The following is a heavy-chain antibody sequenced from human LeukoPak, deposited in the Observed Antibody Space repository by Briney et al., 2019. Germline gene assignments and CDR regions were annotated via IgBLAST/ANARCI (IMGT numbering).Heavy chain of an antibody. D-gene: IGHD3-3*01. CDR1: GFTFSNYW. V-gene: IGHV3-74*01. Sequence: RAGGSLRLSCAASGFTFSNYWMHWVRQAPGKGLAWVSLINSDGSSTIYADSVKGRFTISRDNAKNTLYLQMNSLRAEDTAVYYCARGLTIFGVVNDAFDIWGQGTMVTVSS. CDR2: INSDGSST. CDR3: ARGLTIFGVVNDAFDI. J-gene: IGHJ3*02.